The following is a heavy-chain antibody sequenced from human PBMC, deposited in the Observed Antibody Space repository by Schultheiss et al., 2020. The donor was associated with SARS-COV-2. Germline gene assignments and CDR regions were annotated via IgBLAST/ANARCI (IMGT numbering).Heavy chain of an antibody. CDR1: GGSISSYY. Sequence: SETLSLTCTVSGGSISSYYWSWIRQPPGKGLEWIGHISYSGSTNYNPSLKSRVTISVDTSKNQFSLKLSSVTAADTAVYYCARDKDGINDYWGQGTLVTVSS. CDR2: ISYSGST. CDR3: ARDKDGINDY. D-gene: IGHD3-10*01. V-gene: IGHV4-59*01. J-gene: IGHJ4*02.